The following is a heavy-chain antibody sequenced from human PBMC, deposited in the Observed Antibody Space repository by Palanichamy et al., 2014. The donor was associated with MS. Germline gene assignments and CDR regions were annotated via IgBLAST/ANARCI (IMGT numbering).Heavy chain of an antibody. CDR1: GFTVSSNY. CDR2: IYSGGST. CDR3: ARDPYNWNGPGDY. J-gene: IGHJ4*02. V-gene: IGHV3-53*02. Sequence: EVQLVETGGGLIQPGGSLRLSCAASGFTVSSNYMSWVRRAPGKGLEWVSVIYSGGSTYYADSVKGRFTISRDNSKNTLYLQMNSLRAEDTAVYYCARDPYNWNGPGDYWGQGTLVTVSS. D-gene: IGHD1-20*01.